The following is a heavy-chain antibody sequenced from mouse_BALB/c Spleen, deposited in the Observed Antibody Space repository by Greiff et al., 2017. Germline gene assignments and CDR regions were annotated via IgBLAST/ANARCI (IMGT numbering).Heavy chain of an antibody. D-gene: IGHD2-1*01. V-gene: IGHV5-17*02. CDR1: GFTFSSFG. Sequence: EVKLVESGGGLVQPGGSRKLSCAASGFTFSSFGMHWVRQAPEKGLEWVAYISSGSSTIYYADTVKGRFTISRDNPKNTLFLQMTGLRSEDTAMYYCARGGGYYGNYVDYWGQGTTLTVSS. CDR2: ISSGSSTI. J-gene: IGHJ2*01. CDR3: ARGGGYYGNYVDY.